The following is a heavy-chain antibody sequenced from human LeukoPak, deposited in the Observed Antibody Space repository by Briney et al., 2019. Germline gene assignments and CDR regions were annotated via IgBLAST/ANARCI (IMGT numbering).Heavy chain of an antibody. CDR2: INTEGAST. CDR3: AGGTATTAGIDF. CDR1: GFAFSSYW. J-gene: IGHJ4*02. Sequence: GALRLSCTASGFAFSSYWMFWVRQAPGKGLVWVSQINTEGASTTYGDPAKGRFTTSRDNAKNTLYLQMTSLRVEDTAVYYCAGGTATTAGIDFWGQGTLVTVSS. V-gene: IGHV3-74*01. D-gene: IGHD1/OR15-1a*01.